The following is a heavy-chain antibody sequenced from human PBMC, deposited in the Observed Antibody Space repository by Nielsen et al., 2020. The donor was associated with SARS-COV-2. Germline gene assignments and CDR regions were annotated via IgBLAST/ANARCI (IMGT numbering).Heavy chain of an antibody. D-gene: IGHD6-13*01. J-gene: IGHJ4*02. Sequence: GGSLRLSCAASGFTFTDYYMSWIRQAPGKGLQWVAYISPSSTYTNYADSVKGRFTISRDNAKNSLSLQMNSLRAEDTALYYCARDPAMSASWSQEHDSWGQGTPVTVSS. CDR2: ISPSSTYT. V-gene: IGHV3-11*05. CDR1: GFTFTDYY. CDR3: ARDPAMSASWSQEHDS.